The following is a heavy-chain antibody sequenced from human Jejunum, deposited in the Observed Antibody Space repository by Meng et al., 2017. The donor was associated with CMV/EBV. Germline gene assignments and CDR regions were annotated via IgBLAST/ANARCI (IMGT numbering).Heavy chain of an antibody. CDR2: IYYTGGT. CDR3: ARLFGYSYGAIDY. CDR1: GGSISIVLYD. J-gene: IGHJ4*02. Sequence: AGGSISIVLYDWGWIRHTPGKGLEWIGSIYYTGGTHYSPSLKSRVTISLDTSKNHLSLMLSSVTAADTAVYYCARLFGYSYGAIDYWGQGTLVTVSS. V-gene: IGHV4-39*02. D-gene: IGHD5-18*01.